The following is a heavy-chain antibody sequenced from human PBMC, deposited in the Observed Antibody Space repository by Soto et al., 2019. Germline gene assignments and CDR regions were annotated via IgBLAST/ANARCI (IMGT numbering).Heavy chain of an antibody. CDR1: GFTFSSYS. J-gene: IGHJ4*02. Sequence: SLRLSCAASGFTFSSYSVNWVRQAPGKGLEWISYISSGSKTIYYADSVKGRFTVSRDNAKNSQYLQMNSRRDEDTAVYYCTREDILGARSFDYWGQGTLVTVSS. V-gene: IGHV3-48*02. CDR2: ISSGSKTI. CDR3: TREDILGARSFDY. D-gene: IGHD1-26*01.